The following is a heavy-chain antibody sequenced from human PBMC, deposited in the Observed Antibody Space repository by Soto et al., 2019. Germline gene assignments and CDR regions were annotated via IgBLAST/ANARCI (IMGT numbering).Heavy chain of an antibody. V-gene: IGHV1-69*13. Sequence: GASVTVSCKASGGTFSSYAIIWVRQAPGQGLEWMGGIIPIFGTANYAQKFQGRVTITADESTSTAYMELSSLRSEDTAVYYCAVDPVYGSYYNLLHYWGQGTRVTVSS. CDR1: GGTFSSYA. CDR3: AVDPVYGSYYNLLHY. CDR2: IIPIFGTA. D-gene: IGHD3-10*01. J-gene: IGHJ4*02.